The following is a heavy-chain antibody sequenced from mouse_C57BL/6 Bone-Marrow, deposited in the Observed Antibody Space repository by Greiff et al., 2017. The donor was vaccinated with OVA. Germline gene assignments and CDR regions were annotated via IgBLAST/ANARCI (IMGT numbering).Heavy chain of an antibody. D-gene: IGHD1-1*01. CDR3: ARADYYGSSYDAMDY. J-gene: IGHJ4*01. CDR1: GYTFTDYY. V-gene: IGHV1-76*01. Sequence: VKLVESGAELVRPGASVKLSCKASGYTFTDYYINWVKQRPGQGLEWIARIYPGSGNTYYNEKFKGKATLTAEKSSSTAYMQLSSLTSEDSAVYFCARADYYGSSYDAMDYWGQGTSVTVSS. CDR2: IYPGSGNT.